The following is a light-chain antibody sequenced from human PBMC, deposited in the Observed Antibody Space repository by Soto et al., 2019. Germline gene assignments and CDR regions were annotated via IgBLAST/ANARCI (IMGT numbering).Light chain of an antibody. CDR2: EVS. J-gene: IGLJ2*01. CDR1: SSDVGGYNY. Sequence: QSVLTQPASVSGSPGQSITISCTGTSSDVGGYNYVSWYQQHPGKAPKLMIYEVSNRPSGVSNRFSGSKSGNTASLTISGLPAQDEADYYFSSYTSSSTLVVFGGGTKLTVL. V-gene: IGLV2-14*01. CDR3: SSYTSSSTLVV.